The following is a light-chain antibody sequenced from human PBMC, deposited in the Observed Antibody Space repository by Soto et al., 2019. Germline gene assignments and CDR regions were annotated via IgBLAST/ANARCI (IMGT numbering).Light chain of an antibody. CDR1: QSVSGW. Sequence: DIQMPQSHSTVSASVVSPVTVTCRASQSVSGWLAWYQQKPGEAPKLLIYDASALSRGVPSRFSGSGSGTKFTLTIASLQPDDFATYYCQQYETFSGTFGPGTKVDIK. V-gene: IGKV1-5*01. CDR2: DAS. CDR3: QQYETFSGT. J-gene: IGKJ1*01.